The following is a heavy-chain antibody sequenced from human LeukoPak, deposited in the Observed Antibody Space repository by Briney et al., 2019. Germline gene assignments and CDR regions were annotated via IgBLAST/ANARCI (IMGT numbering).Heavy chain of an antibody. V-gene: IGHV3-66*01. D-gene: IGHD2-15*01. CDR2: IYSGGST. Sequence: PGGSLRLSCAASGFTVSSNYMSWVRQAPGKGLEWVSVIYSGGSTYYADSVKGRFTISRDNSKNTLYLQMNSLRAEDTAVYYCARDSRVGGPGTPDAFDIWGQGTMVTVSS. J-gene: IGHJ3*02. CDR1: GFTVSSNY. CDR3: ARDSRVGGPGTPDAFDI.